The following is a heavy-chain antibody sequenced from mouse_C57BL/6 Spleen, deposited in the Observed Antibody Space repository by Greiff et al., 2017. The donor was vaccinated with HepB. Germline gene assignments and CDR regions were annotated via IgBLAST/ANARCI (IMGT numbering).Heavy chain of an antibody. CDR2: IYPGDGDT. D-gene: IGHD2-3*01. V-gene: IGHV1-82*01. CDR3: ARDGYYSDWYFDV. CDR1: GYAFSSSW. J-gene: IGHJ1*03. Sequence: VKLMESGPELVKPGASVKISCKASGYAFSSSWMNWVKQRPGKGLEWIGRIYPGDGDTNYNGKFKGKATLTADKSSSTAYMQLSSLTSEDSAVYFCARDGYYSDWYFDVWGTGTTVTVSS.